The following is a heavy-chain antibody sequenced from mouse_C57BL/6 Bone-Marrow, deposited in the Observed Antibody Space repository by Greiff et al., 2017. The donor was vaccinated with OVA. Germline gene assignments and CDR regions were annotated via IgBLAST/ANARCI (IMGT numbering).Heavy chain of an antibody. Sequence: QVQLKESGAELARPGASVKLSCKASGYTFTSYGISWVKQRTGQGLEWIGEIYPRSGNTYYNEKFKGKATLTADKSSSTAYMELRSLTSEDSAVYFCAREDYGSRGGYYFDYWGQGTTLTVSS. CDR1: GYTFTSYG. J-gene: IGHJ2*01. CDR3: AREDYGSRGGYYFDY. D-gene: IGHD1-1*01. CDR2: IYPRSGNT. V-gene: IGHV1-81*01.